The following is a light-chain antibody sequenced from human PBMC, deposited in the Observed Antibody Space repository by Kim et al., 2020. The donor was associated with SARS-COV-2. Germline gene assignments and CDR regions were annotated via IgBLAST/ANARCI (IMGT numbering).Light chain of an antibody. V-gene: IGKV3-15*01. Sequence: GSPGERATLSCRASQSVTSKLAWFQQKPGRAPRLLIYDTSTRATGIPARFSGSGSGTEFTLTISSLQSEDFAVYYCQQYYSWPLTFGGGTKVDIK. CDR2: DTS. CDR3: QQYYSWPLT. J-gene: IGKJ4*01. CDR1: QSVTSK.